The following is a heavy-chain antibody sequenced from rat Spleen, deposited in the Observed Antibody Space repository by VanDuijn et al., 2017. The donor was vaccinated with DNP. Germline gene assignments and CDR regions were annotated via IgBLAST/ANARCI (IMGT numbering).Heavy chain of an antibody. CDR2: IYYDSSNK. Sequence: EVQLVESGGGLVQPGSSLKLSCVASGLTFSSYNMHWIRQAPKKGLEWIALIYYDSSNKFYADSVKGRFTISRDKSKNTLYLEMNSLRSEDTAMYYCAKSGNSGWYFDFWGPGTMVTVSS. CDR3: AKSGNSGWYFDF. J-gene: IGHJ1*01. V-gene: IGHV5-50*01. CDR1: GLTFSSYN. D-gene: IGHD1-10*01.